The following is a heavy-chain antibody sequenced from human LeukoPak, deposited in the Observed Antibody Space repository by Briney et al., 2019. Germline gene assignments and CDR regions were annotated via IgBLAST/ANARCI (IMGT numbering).Heavy chain of an antibody. CDR1: GGSFSGYY. CDR3: ARVPHCSSTSCYEDY. J-gene: IGHJ4*02. V-gene: IGHV4-34*01. CDR2: INHSGST. D-gene: IGHD2-2*01. Sequence: SETLSLTCAVYGGSFSGYYWSWIRQPPGKGLEWIGEINHSGSTNYNPSLKSRVTISVDTSKNQFSLKLSSVTAADTAVYYCARVPHCSSTSCYEDYWGQGTLVTVSS.